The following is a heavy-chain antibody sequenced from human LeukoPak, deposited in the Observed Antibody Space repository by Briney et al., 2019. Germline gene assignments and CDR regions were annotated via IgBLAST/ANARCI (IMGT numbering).Heavy chain of an antibody. CDR3: ATQRVGNDYGGPGRFDY. CDR2: ISAYNGNT. D-gene: IGHD4-23*01. J-gene: IGHJ4*02. CDR1: GYTLTELS. V-gene: IGHV1-18*01. Sequence: ASVKVSCKVSGYTLTELSMHWVRQAPGKGLEWMGRISAYNGNTNYAQKLQGRVTMTTDTSTSTAYMELRSLRSDDTAVYYCATQRVGNDYGGPGRFDYWGQGTLVTVSS.